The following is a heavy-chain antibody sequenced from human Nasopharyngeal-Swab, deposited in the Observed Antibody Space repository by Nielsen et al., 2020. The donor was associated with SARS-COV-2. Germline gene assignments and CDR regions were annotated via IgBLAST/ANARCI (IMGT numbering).Heavy chain of an antibody. V-gene: IGHV3-23*01. D-gene: IGHD5-12*01. CDR3: AKDRDSGDDSEEYYHYYGMDV. CDR1: GFTFSSYA. Sequence: GGSLRLSCAASGFTFSSYAMHWVRQAPGKGLEWVSVISGGSDRTYYTDSVRGRFTISRDNSKNTLNLQMNNLRAEDTAIYYCAKDRDSGDDSEEYYHYYGMDVWGQGAPVTVSS. CDR2: ISGGSDRT. J-gene: IGHJ6*02.